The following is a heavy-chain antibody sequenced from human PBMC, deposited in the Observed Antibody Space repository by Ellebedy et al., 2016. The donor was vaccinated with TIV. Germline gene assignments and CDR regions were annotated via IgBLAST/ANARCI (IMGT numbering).Heavy chain of an antibody. D-gene: IGHD6-19*01. J-gene: IGHJ4*02. CDR1: GYPFTSYF. CDR3: ARARSSGWLHTPDY. V-gene: IGHV1-46*04. CDR2: INPSVGST. Sequence: AASVKVSCKASGYPFTSYFMHWVRQAPGQGLEWMGIINPSVGSTTYAQKLQGRVTMTRDTSTSTVYMELSSLRSEDTAVYYCARARSSGWLHTPDYWGQGTLVTVSS.